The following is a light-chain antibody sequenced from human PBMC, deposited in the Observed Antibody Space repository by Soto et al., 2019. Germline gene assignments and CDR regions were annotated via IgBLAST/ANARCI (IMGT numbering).Light chain of an antibody. V-gene: IGKV3-20*01. Sequence: EIVLTQSPGTLSLSPGERATLSCRASQSVFNNHIGWYQQKPGQAPRRLIFGASFRATGIPDRFSGSGSGTDFTLTISRLEPEDFAVYFCQRYGSSPLITFGQGTRLEIK. CDR2: GAS. J-gene: IGKJ5*01. CDR1: QSVFNNH. CDR3: QRYGSSPLIT.